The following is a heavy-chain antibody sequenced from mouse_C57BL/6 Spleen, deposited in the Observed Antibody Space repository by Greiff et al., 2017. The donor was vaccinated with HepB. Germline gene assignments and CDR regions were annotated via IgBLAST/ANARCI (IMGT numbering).Heavy chain of an antibody. J-gene: IGHJ2*01. CDR3: ARELGSY. Sequence: QVQLQQSGPELVKPGASVKISCKASGYAFSSSWMNWVKQRPGKGLEWIGRIYPGDGDTNYNGKFKGKATLTADKSSSTAYMQLSSLTSEDSAVYFCARELGSYWGQGTTLTVSS. V-gene: IGHV1-82*01. D-gene: IGHD4-1*01. CDR2: IYPGDGDT. CDR1: GYAFSSSW.